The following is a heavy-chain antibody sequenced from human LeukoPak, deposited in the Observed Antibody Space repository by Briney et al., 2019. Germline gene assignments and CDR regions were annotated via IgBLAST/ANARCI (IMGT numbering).Heavy chain of an antibody. CDR1: GFTVSSDW. CDR3: ARCATASSGWCNWLDH. D-gene: IGHD3-22*01. Sequence: PGGSLRLSCAASGFTVSSDWMRCVRQGPREGLAWGASVKSDGAATHYADSVKGRFTFSRDNSKNILYLQMTSLRAEDTAIYYCARCATASSGWCNWLDHWGQGTLVTVSS. V-gene: IGHV3-23*01. CDR2: VKSDGAAT. J-gene: IGHJ5*02.